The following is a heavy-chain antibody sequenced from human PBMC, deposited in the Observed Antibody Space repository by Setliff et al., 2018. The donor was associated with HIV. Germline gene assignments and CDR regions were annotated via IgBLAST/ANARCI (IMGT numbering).Heavy chain of an antibody. CDR3: ARGIQWSSAWYGY. V-gene: IGHV1-2*02. Sequence: ASEQVSCKASGYSFTDYPLHWVRQVPGHGLEWMGWINPNSGGTNYVQRFQGRVTMTRDTSISTAYMELSRLRSDDTAVYFCARGIQWSSAWYGYWGQRTLVTAPQ. D-gene: IGHD6-19*01. CDR2: INPNSGGT. J-gene: IGHJ4*02. CDR1: GYSFTDYP.